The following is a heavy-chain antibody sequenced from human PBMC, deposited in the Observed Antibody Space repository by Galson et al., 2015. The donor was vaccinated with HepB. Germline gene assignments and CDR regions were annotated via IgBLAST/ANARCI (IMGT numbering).Heavy chain of an antibody. CDR2: ISAYNGNT. Sequence: SVKVSCKASGYTFTNHVISWVRQAPGQGLEWMGWISAYNGNTKYAQKVQGRITMTTDTSTGTAYMELRSLRSDDTAVYYCARSTVTTGSDWFDPWGLGTLVTVSS. CDR1: GYTFTNHV. J-gene: IGHJ5*02. D-gene: IGHD4-11*01. V-gene: IGHV1-18*01. CDR3: ARSTVTTGSDWFDP.